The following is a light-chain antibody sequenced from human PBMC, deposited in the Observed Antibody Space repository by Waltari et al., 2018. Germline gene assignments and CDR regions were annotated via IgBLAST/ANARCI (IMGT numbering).Light chain of an antibody. V-gene: IGLV2-8*01. J-gene: IGLJ2*01. CDR2: EVS. Sequence: QSALTQPPSASGSPGQSVTISCTGTSRDGGGYDFVSWYQPHPGKAPKLMIYEVSERPSGVPDRFSGSKSGNTASLTVSGLQAEDEADYYCSSYADNRRVAFGGGTKLTVL. CDR3: SSYADNRRVA. CDR1: SRDGGGYDF.